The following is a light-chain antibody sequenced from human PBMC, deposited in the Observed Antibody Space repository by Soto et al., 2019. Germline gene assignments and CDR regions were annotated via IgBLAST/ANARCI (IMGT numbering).Light chain of an antibody. CDR3: HHFGRSPLT. V-gene: IGKV3-20*01. CDR1: QSVDRSD. CDR2: STS. J-gene: IGKJ4*01. Sequence: VLTQSPGTLSLSPGERATLSCRASQSVDRSDIAWYQQKPGQAPRLLIYSTSIRAAGIPDRFSVSGSGTDFSLTISRLEPEDFAVYYCHHFGRSPLTFGGGTKVDIK.